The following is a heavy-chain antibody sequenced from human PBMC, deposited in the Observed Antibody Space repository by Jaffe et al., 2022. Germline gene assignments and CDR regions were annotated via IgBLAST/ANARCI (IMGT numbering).Heavy chain of an antibody. D-gene: IGHD2-15*01. CDR3: ARGLVYCSGGSCYVYYYYYYMDV. CDR2: MNPNSGNT. CDR1: GYTFTSYD. J-gene: IGHJ6*03. Sequence: QVQLVQSGAEVKKPGASVKVSCKASGYTFTSYDINWVRQATGQGLEWMGWMNPNSGNTGYAQKFQGRVTMTRNTSISTAYMELSSLRSEDTAVYYCARGLVYCSGGSCYVYYYYYYMDVWGKGTTVTVSS. V-gene: IGHV1-8*01.